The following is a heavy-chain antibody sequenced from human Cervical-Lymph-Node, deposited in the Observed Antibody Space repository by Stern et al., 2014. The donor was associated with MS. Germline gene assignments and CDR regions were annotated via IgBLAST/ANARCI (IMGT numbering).Heavy chain of an antibody. CDR3: SRGSSGTYSANWSPFDS. D-gene: IGHD6-13*01. CDR2: ISPNGDST. J-gene: IGHJ4*02. CDR1: GYNFNGYY. V-gene: IGHV1-46*02. Sequence: QLVQSGAEVKKPGASVRISCKASGYNFNGYYMHWVRQAPGQGLEWMGIISPNGDSTTYAQKVQGRFSMTRDTSTSTVYMHLSDLRSEDTAVYFCSRGSSGTYSANWSPFDSWGQGTLLTVSP.